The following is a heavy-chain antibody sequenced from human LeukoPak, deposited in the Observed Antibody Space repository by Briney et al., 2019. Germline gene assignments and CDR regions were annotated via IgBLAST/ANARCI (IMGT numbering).Heavy chain of an antibody. CDR1: GFTFSSYE. V-gene: IGHV3-48*03. D-gene: IGHD1-1*01. CDR3: ARVGSGNWNDVNNWFDP. CDR2: ISSGGSTI. Sequence: GGSLRLSCAASGFTFSSYEMNWVRQAPGKGLEWVSYISSGGSTIDYADSVKGRFTISRDNAKNSLYLQMNSLRAEDTAVYYCARVGSGNWNDVNNWFDPWGQGTLVTVSS. J-gene: IGHJ5*02.